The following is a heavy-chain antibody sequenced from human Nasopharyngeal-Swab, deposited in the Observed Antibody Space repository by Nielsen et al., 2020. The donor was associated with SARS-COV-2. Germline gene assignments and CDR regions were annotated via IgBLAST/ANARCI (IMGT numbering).Heavy chain of an antibody. CDR3: ARDMVSLDGSYGGYYYYGMDV. Sequence: SETLSLTCTVSGDSIRSTTFYWGWIRQPPGKGLEWIGSIHNSGTPYYIPSLKSRVTISVDTSKNQFSLKMRSVTPEDTAVYYCARDMVSLDGSYGGYYYYGMDVWGQGTTVTVSS. J-gene: IGHJ6*02. V-gene: IGHV4-39*07. D-gene: IGHD1-26*01. CDR2: IHNSGTP. CDR1: GDSIRSTTFY.